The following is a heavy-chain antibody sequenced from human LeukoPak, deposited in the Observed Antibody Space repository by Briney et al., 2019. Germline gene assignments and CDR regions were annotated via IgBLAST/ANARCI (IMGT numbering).Heavy chain of an antibody. CDR2: INPSGGST. V-gene: IGHV1-46*01. CDR3: ASAGSPTGAFDI. CDR1: GYTFTSYG. D-gene: IGHD6-13*01. Sequence: ASVKVSCKASGYTFTSYGISWVRQAPGQGLEWMGIINPSGGSTSCAQKFQGRVTMTRDTSTSTVYMELSSLRSEDTAVYYCASAGSPTGAFDIWGQGTMVTVSS. J-gene: IGHJ3*02.